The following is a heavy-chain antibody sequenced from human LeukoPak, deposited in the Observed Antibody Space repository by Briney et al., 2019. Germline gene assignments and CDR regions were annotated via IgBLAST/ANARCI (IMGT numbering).Heavy chain of an antibody. CDR1: GFTFDDYD. CDR2: ISWNSGSI. V-gene: IGHV3-9*01. Sequence: PGRSLRLSCAASGFTFDDYDMHRVRQAPGKGLEWVSGISWNSGSIGYADSVKGRFTISRDNAKNSVYLQMNSLRAEDTALYYCAKTYYSDFENAFDLWGQGTMVTVSS. D-gene: IGHD1-26*01. J-gene: IGHJ3*01. CDR3: AKTYYSDFENAFDL.